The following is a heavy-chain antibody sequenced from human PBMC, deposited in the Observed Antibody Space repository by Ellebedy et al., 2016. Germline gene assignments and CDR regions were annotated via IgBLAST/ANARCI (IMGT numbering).Heavy chain of an antibody. CDR2: IVNSGRET. J-gene: IGHJ4*02. Sequence: GGSLRLXXAASGFTFSIAGMTWVRQAPGKGLEWVAKIVNSGRETYYPEPLKGRFTISRDNAMNSVYLQMDSLTVEDTAVYYCTRDGSEWSRDYWGQGNLVTVSS. CDR1: GFTFSIAG. V-gene: IGHV3-21*06. D-gene: IGHD2-8*01. CDR3: TRDGSEWSRDY.